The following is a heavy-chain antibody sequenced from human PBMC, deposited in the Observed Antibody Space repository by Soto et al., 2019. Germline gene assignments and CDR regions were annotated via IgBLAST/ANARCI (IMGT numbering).Heavy chain of an antibody. D-gene: IGHD4-4*01. V-gene: IGHV3-48*02. CDR3: VKEWGLQYNEGNWFDP. Sequence: GGSLRLSCAASGFTFSSYSMNWVRQAPGKGLEWVSYISSSSSTIYYADSVKGRFTISRDNAKNSLYLQMNSLRDEDTAAYYCVKEWGLQYNEGNWFDPWGQGTLVTVSS. CDR2: ISSSSSTI. CDR1: GFTFSSYS. J-gene: IGHJ5*02.